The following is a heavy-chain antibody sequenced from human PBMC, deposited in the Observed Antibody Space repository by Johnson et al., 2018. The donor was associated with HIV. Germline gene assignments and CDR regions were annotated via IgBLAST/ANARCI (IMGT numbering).Heavy chain of an antibody. V-gene: IGHV3-7*01. D-gene: IGHD3-22*01. CDR3: ARDYYDSSGYSSDAFDI. CDR1: GFTFSSYW. J-gene: IGHJ3*02. Sequence: VQLVESGGGLVQPGGSLRLSCAASGFTFSSYWMSWVRQAPGKGLEWVANIKQDGSEKYYVDSVKGRFTISRDNAKNSLYLQMNSLRAEDTAVYYCARDYYDSSGYSSDAFDIWGQGTMVTVSS. CDR2: IKQDGSEK.